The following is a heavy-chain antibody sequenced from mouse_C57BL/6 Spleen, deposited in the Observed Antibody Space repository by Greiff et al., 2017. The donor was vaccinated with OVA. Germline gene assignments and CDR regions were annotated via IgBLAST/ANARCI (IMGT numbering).Heavy chain of an antibody. CDR3: ARAGSSYRCCDV. Sequence: VQLQQSGAELVKPGASVKLSCKASGYTFTSYWMQWVKQRPGQGLEWIGEIDPSDSYTNYNQKFKGKATLTVDTSSSTAYMQLSSLTSEDSAVYYCARAGSSYRCCDVWGTGTTVTVSA. CDR2: IDPSDSYT. J-gene: IGHJ1*03. CDR1: GYTFTSYW. D-gene: IGHD1-1*01. V-gene: IGHV1-50*01.